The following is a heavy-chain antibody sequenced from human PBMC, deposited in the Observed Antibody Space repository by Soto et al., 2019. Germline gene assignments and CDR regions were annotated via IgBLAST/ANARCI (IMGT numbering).Heavy chain of an antibody. Sequence: QITLKESGPALVKPTQTLTLTCTFSGFSFSTSGVSVAWIRQPPGKALEWLALIYWNDDKRYSPSLKSRLTITEYTSKKQVVLRITDTDPVDTATYYCAHRPPAALNSCWTYSYRGQGTLITVSS. CDR1: GFSFSTSGVS. V-gene: IGHV2-5*01. D-gene: IGHD2-2*01. CDR2: IYWNDDK. CDR3: AHRPPAALNSCWTYSY. J-gene: IGHJ4*02.